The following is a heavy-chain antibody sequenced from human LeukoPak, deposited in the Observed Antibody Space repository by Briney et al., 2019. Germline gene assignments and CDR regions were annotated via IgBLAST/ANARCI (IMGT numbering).Heavy chain of an antibody. CDR1: GFTFSGYA. D-gene: IGHD3-10*01. V-gene: IGHV3-30-3*01. Sequence: PGGSLRLSCAASGFTFSGYAMHWVRQAPGKGLAWVAVISYDGSNEYYADSVKGRFTISRDNSKNTLYLQMNSLSVEDTAVYYCARVGYYASGPFSYFDYWGQGTLVTVSS. CDR3: ARVGYYASGPFSYFDY. CDR2: ISYDGSNE. J-gene: IGHJ4*02.